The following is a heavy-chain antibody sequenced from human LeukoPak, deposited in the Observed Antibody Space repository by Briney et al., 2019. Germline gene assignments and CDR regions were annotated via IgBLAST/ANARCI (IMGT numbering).Heavy chain of an antibody. CDR1: GGSISSGGYY. Sequence: SQTLSLTCTVSGGSISSGGYYWSWIRQHPGKGLEWIGYIYYSGSTYYNPSLKSRVTISVDTSKNQFSLKLSSVTAADTAVYYCARRPYRNYAAYFDYWGQGTLVTVSS. D-gene: IGHD4-11*01. CDR3: ARRPYRNYAAYFDY. V-gene: IGHV4-31*03. J-gene: IGHJ4*02. CDR2: IYYSGST.